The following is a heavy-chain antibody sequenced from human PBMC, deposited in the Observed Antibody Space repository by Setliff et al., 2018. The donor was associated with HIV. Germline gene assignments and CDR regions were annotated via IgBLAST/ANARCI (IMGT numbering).Heavy chain of an antibody. CDR1: GDTFTNYA. J-gene: IGHJ4*02. D-gene: IGHD3-10*01. V-gene: IGHV1-3*03. CDR2: INPGNGNT. Sequence: GASVKVSCKASGDTFTNYAMHWVRQAPGQRLEWMGWINPGNGNTKYAQEFQGRVTITRDTSASTAYMELSSLRSEDMAVYYCAVSLYSVISGSYMGLGYWGQGPLVTVSS. CDR3: AVSLYSVISGSYMGLGY.